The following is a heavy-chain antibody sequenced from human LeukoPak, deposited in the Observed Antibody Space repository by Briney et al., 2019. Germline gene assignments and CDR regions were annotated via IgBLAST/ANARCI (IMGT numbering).Heavy chain of an antibody. Sequence: PGGSLRLSCTASGFTFGRYKMNWVRHAPGKGPDPVPSIRSSGTHIFYAASLQGGVTISGDNAQNSLYLQINSLRADDTAVYLCARQPRSGYNWGDYWGQGTLVTVSS. CDR1: GFTFGRYK. CDR2: IRSSGTHI. CDR3: ARQPRSGYNWGDY. D-gene: IGHD5-24*01. J-gene: IGHJ4*02. V-gene: IGHV3-21*01.